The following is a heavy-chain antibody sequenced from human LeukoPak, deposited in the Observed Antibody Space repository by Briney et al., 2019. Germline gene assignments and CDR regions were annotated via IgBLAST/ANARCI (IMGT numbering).Heavy chain of an antibody. CDR3: ARGVYCSPTICYGGRYYYYMDV. CDR1: GFTFNNFW. Sequence: GGSLRLSCAASGFTFNNFWMNWVRQAPGKGPEWVASIKQDGSEKYFLDSVKGRFTISRDNAKTSLFLQMNSLRAEDTAVYYCARGVYCSPTICYGGRYYYYMDVWGKGTTVTVSS. V-gene: IGHV3-7*01. J-gene: IGHJ6*03. D-gene: IGHD2-2*01. CDR2: IKQDGSEK.